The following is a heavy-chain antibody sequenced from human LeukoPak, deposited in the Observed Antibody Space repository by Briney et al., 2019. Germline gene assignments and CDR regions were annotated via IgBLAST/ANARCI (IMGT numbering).Heavy chain of an antibody. CDR2: IYYSGST. CDR3: ARQHGDYRPPYYYYMDV. D-gene: IGHD4-17*01. V-gene: IGHV4-59*08. CDR1: GGSISSYY. Sequence: SETLSLTCTVSGGSISSYYWSWIRQPPGKGLEWIGWIYYSGSTNYNPPLKSRVTISLDSSKNQFSLKLSSVTAADTAVYYCARQHGDYRPPYYYYMDVWGKGTTVTVSS. J-gene: IGHJ6*03.